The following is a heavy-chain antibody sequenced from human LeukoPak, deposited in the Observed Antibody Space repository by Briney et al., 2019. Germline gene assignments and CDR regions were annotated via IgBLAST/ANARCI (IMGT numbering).Heavy chain of an antibody. J-gene: IGHJ4*02. Sequence: SETLSLTCTVPGGSISGSYWSWIRQPPGKGLEWIAYMYNSGSTNYNPSLKSRVTISIDTSKNQFSLKLSSLTAADTAIYYCARGIESYGDYGYWGQGILVTVSS. V-gene: IGHV4-59*01. D-gene: IGHD4-17*01. CDR2: MYNSGST. CDR1: GGSISGSY. CDR3: ARGIESYGDYGY.